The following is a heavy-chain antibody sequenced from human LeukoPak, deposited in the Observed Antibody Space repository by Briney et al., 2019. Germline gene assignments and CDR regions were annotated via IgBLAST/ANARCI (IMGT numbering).Heavy chain of an antibody. CDR2: ISGSGGST. CDR1: GFTFSSYA. D-gene: IGHD6-19*01. V-gene: IGHV3-23*01. J-gene: IGHJ4*02. CDR3: ADSSGPGGY. Sequence: GGSLGLSCAASGFTFSSYAMSWVRQAPGKGLEWVSAISGSGGSTYYADSVKGRFTISRDNSKNTLYLRMNSLRAEDTAVYYCADSSGPGGYWGQGTLVTVSS.